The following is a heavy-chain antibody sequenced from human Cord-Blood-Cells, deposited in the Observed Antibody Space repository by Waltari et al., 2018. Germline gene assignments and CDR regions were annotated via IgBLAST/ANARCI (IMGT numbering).Heavy chain of an antibody. D-gene: IGHD6-6*01. CDR2: ISNDGSNK. Sequence: QVQLVESGGGVVQSGRSLRLSCAASGFTFSSYAMHWVRQAPGKGLEWVVVISNDGSNKYYADSVKGRFTISRDNSKNTLYLQMNSLRAEDTAVYYCARPRYSSSYFDYWGQGTLVTVSS. J-gene: IGHJ4*02. CDR1: GFTFSSYA. V-gene: IGHV3-30-3*01. CDR3: ARPRYSSSYFDY.